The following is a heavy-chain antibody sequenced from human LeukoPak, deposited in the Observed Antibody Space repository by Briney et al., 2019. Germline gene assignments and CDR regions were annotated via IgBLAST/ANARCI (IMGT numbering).Heavy chain of an antibody. CDR2: LYYGETT. J-gene: IGHJ4*02. D-gene: IGHD4-17*01. CDR1: GGPISSYF. V-gene: IGHV4-59*01. Sequence: SETLSLTCTVSGGPISSYFCSWIRPPPGKGLEWIGYLYYGETTNYNPSLKSRVTISVDTSKNQFSLKLSSVTAADTAVYYCARGGYGDSPFDYWGQGTLVTVSS. CDR3: ARGGYGDSPFDY.